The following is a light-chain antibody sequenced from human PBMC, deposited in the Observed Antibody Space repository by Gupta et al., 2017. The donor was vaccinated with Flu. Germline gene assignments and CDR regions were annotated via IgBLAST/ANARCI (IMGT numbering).Light chain of an antibody. CDR2: EVS. Sequence: QSALTQPASVSGSPGQSITISCTGTNSDVGGYNYVSWYQQHPGKAPKLMIYEVSNRPSGVSNRFSGSKSGNTASLTISGLQAEDEADYYCSSYRSGGTYVFGTGTKVTVL. CDR3: SSYRSGGTYV. V-gene: IGLV2-14*01. CDR1: NSDVGGYNY. J-gene: IGLJ1*01.